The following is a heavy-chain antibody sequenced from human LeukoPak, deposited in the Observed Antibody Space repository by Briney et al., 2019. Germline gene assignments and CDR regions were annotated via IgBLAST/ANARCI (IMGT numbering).Heavy chain of an antibody. D-gene: IGHD3-10*01. CDR2: TKYRSKWYN. J-gene: IGHJ4*02. CDR3: ARSGNYFFDY. Sequence: SQTLSLTFAISGDSVSSNSATWNWIRQSPSRGLEWLGKTKYRSKWYNDYAVSVKSRIAINPDTSKNQFSLQLNSVTPEDTAVYYCARSGNYFFDYWGQGTLVTVSS. CDR1: GDSVSSNSAT. V-gene: IGHV6-1*01.